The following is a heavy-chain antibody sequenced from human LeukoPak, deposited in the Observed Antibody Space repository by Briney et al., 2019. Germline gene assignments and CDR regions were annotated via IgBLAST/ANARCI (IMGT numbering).Heavy chain of an antibody. J-gene: IGHJ4*02. CDR2: IYPGDSDI. CDR1: GYSFTSYW. D-gene: IGHD5-24*01. CDR3: ARSFTDGYNSFGY. Sequence: GESLKISCKGFGYSFTSYWIGWVRQMPGKGLEWIGIIYPGDSDIRYSPSFQGQVIISADKSISTAYLQWNSLKASDTAMYYCARSFTDGYNSFGYWGQGTLVTVSS. V-gene: IGHV5-51*01.